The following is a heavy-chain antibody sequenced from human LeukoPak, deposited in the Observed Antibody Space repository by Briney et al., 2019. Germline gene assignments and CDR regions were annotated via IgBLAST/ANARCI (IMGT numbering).Heavy chain of an antibody. CDR2: IYHSGST. D-gene: IGHD6-19*01. V-gene: IGHV4-30-2*01. Sequence: SETLSLTCTVSGGSISSGGYYWSWIRQPPGKGLEWIGYIYHSGSTYYNPSLKSRVTISVDRSKNQFSLKLSSVTAADTAVYYCARGPMTVAGTGSFYFDYWGQGTLATVSS. CDR3: ARGPMTVAGTGSFYFDY. J-gene: IGHJ4*02. CDR1: GGSISSGGYY.